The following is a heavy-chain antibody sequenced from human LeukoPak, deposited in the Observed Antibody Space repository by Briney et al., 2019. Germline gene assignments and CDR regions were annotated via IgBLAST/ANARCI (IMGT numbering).Heavy chain of an antibody. CDR3: ASDSSGYLYYMDV. D-gene: IGHD3-22*01. J-gene: IGHJ6*03. V-gene: IGHV1-69*05. Sequence: SVKVSCKASGGTFSSYAISWVRQAPGQGLEWMGGIIPIFGTANYAQKFQGRVTITTDESTRTAYMELSSLRSEDTAVYYCASDSSGYLYYMDVWGKGTTVTVSS. CDR2: IIPIFGTA. CDR1: GGTFSSYA.